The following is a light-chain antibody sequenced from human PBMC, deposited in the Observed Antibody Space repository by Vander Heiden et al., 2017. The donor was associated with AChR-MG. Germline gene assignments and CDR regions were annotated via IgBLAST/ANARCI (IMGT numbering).Light chain of an antibody. CDR3: QQEDNVPYT. CDR1: QDISNY. V-gene: IGKV1-33*01. CDR2: DAS. J-gene: IGKJ2*01. Sequence: DIQMTQSPSSLSASVGDRVTITCQASQDISNYLNWYQQKPGKAPKLLIYDASNLETGVPSRFSGSGSGTDFTFTISSLQPEDIATYYCQQEDNVPYTFGQGTKLEIK.